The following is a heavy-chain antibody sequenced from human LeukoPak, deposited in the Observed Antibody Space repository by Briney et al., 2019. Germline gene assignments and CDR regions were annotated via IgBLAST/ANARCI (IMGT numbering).Heavy chain of an antibody. CDR3: ATVRGSSSSSWYAEY. CDR2: IWYDGSNQ. D-gene: IGHD6-13*01. CDR1: GFTFSSYG. Sequence: GGSLRLSCAASGFTFSSYGMHWVRQAPGKGLEWVAVIWYDGSNQYYADSVRGRFTISRDNSKNTLYLQINSLRDEDTAVYYCATVRGSSSSSWYAEYWGQGTLLTVSS. J-gene: IGHJ4*02. V-gene: IGHV3-33*01.